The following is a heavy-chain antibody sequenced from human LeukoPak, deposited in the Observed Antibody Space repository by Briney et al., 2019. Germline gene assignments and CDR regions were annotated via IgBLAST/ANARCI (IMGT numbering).Heavy chain of an antibody. CDR2: IYSGGST. V-gene: IGHV3-66*02. J-gene: IGHJ6*03. CDR1: GFTVSSNY. Sequence: GGSLRLSCAASGFTVSSNYMSWVRQAPGKGLEWVSVIYSGGSTYYADSVKGRFTISRDNSKNTLYLQMNSLRAEDTAMYYCAREGRYSSSWTYYYYYYMDVWGKGTTVTVSS. D-gene: IGHD6-13*01. CDR3: AREGRYSSSWTYYYYYYMDV.